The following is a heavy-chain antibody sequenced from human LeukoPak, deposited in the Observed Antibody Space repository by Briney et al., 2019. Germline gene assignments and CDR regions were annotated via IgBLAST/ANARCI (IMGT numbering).Heavy chain of an antibody. J-gene: IGHJ4*02. CDR2: INPNSGAT. D-gene: IGHD3-3*01. CDR1: GYTFISYD. V-gene: IGHV1-2*02. Sequence: ASVKVSCKASGYTFISYDINWVRQATGQGLEWMGWINPNSGATNYAQKFQGRVTMTRATSISTVYMELSRLRADDTAVYYCARVGENYDVWSGSFDSWGQGTLVTVSS. CDR3: ARVGENYDVWSGSFDS.